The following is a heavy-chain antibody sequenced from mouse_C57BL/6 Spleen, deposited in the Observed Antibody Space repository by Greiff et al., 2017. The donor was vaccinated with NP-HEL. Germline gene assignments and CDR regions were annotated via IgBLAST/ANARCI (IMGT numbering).Heavy chain of an antibody. V-gene: IGHV14-4*01. CDR1: GFNIKDDY. Sequence: VQLKQSGAELVRPGASVKLSCTASGFNIKDDYMHWVKQRPEQGLEWIGWIDPENGDTEYASKFQGKATITADTSSNTAYLQLSSLTSEDTAVYYCTTSYYYGSSYRFAYWGQGTLVTVSA. CDR2: IDPENGDT. D-gene: IGHD1-1*01. J-gene: IGHJ3*01. CDR3: TTSYYYGSSYRFAY.